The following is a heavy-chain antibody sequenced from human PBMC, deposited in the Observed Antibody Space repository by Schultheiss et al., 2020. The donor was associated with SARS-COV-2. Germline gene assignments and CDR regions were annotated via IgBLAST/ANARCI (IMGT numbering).Heavy chain of an antibody. V-gene: IGHV1-46*02. CDR1: GGTFNSYT. D-gene: IGHD1-1*01. Sequence: ASVKVSCKASGGTFNSYTISWVRQAPGHGLEWMGMVNPSAGGTTYAQRFQGRVTMTTDTSTSTVSMDLSSLRAGDTAVYYCARGRVQGYMDVWGKGTTVTVSS. J-gene: IGHJ6*03. CDR2: VNPSAGGT. CDR3: ARGRVQGYMDV.